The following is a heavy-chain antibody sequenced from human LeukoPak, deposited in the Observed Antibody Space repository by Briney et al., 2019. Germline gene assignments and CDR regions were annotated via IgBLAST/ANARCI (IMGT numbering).Heavy chain of an antibody. CDR2: IYYSGST. CDR1: GGSISSYY. J-gene: IGHJ4*02. Sequence: SETLSLTCTVAGGSISSYYWSWIRQPPGKGLEWIGYIYYSGSTNYNPSLKSRVTISVDTSKNQFSLKLSSVTAADTAVYYCARLPLTNYYDSSGYPPFDYWGQGTLVTVSS. D-gene: IGHD3-22*01. CDR3: ARLPLTNYYDSSGYPPFDY. V-gene: IGHV4-59*08.